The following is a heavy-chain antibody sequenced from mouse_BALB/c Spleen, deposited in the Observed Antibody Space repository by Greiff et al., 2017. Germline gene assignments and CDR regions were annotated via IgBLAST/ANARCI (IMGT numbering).Heavy chain of an antibody. CDR1: GYSITSDYA. V-gene: IGHV3-2*02. D-gene: IGHD2-3*01. Sequence: EVKLMESGPGLVKPSQSLSLTCTVTGYSITSDYAWNWIRQFPGNKLEWMGYISYSGSTSYNPSLKSRISITRDTSKNQFFLQLNSVTTEDTATYYCARSGDGIDYWGQGTTLTVSS. CDR3: ARSGDGIDY. J-gene: IGHJ2*01. CDR2: ISYSGST.